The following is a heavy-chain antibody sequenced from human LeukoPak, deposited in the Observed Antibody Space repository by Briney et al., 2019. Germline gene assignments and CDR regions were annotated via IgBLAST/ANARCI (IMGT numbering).Heavy chain of an antibody. J-gene: IGHJ4*02. D-gene: IGHD6-13*01. CDR3: ARAPSNSWFGY. Sequence: ASVKVSCKASGYTSTGYYMHWVRQAPGQGLEWMGWINPNSGDTNYAQKFQGRVTMTRDTSITTAYMELSSLRSDDTAVYYCARAPSNSWFGYWGQGTLVTASS. CDR1: GYTSTGYY. V-gene: IGHV1-2*02. CDR2: INPNSGDT.